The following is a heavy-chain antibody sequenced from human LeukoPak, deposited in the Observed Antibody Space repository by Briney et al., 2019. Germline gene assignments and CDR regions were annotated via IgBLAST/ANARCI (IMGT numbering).Heavy chain of an antibody. CDR1: GDSISTYY. CDR3: ARSVYGSGTPDY. V-gene: IGHV4-59*12. CDR2: SFYTGTT. Sequence: SETLSLTCIVSGDSISTYYWSWIRQSPGKGMEWIGYSFYTGTTNYNPSLQSRVTISVDKSKNQFSLKLSSVTAADTAVYYCARSVYGSGTPDYWGQGTLVTVSS. D-gene: IGHD3-10*01. J-gene: IGHJ4*02.